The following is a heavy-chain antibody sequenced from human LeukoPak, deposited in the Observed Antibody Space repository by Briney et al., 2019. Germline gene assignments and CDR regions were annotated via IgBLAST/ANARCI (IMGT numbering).Heavy chain of an antibody. CDR2: LYPGGTT. Sequence: GGSLRLSCVVSGFTVSSNYMTWVRQAPGKGLEWVSVLYPGGTTYFADSVKGRFTISRDNSKNTLYLQMNSLRPEDTALYYRARKVVAAKTYYFDYWGRGTLVTVSS. CDR1: GFTVSSNY. J-gene: IGHJ4*02. V-gene: IGHV3-53*01. D-gene: IGHD2-15*01. CDR3: ARKVVAAKTYYFDY.